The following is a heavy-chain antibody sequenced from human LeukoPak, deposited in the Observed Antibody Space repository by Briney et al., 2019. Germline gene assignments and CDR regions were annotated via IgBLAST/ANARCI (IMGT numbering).Heavy chain of an antibody. J-gene: IGHJ4*02. CDR1: GFTFDDYA. D-gene: IGHD4-17*01. V-gene: IGHV3-9*01. CDR3: ARDLGNGDPGP. Sequence: GGSLRLSCAASGFTFDDYAMHWVRQAPGKGLEWVSGISWNSGSIGYADSVKGRFTTSRDNAKNSLYLQMNSLRAEDTAVYYCARDLGNGDPGPWGQGTLVTVSS. CDR2: ISWNSGSI.